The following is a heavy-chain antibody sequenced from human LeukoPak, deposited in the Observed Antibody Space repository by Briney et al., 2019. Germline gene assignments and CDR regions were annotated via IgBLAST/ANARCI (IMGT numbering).Heavy chain of an antibody. V-gene: IGHV3-21*01. CDR1: GFTLSLYS. D-gene: IGHD3-3*01. J-gene: IGHJ6*03. CDR2: IGRSSQYI. CDR3: ARDASNIDFAPCFYYMDV. Sequence: GGSLRLSCTASGFTLSLYSMHWVRQAPGKGLEWVSSIGRSSQYIYYGDSVRGRFTISRDNAKNSLYLDMNSPRAEDTAVYYCARDASNIDFAPCFYYMDVWGKGTTVTVSS.